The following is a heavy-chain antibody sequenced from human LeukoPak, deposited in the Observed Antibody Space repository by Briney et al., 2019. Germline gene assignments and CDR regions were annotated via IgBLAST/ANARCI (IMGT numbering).Heavy chain of an antibody. J-gene: IGHJ3*02. CDR3: ARTYDFGRGPPGDAFDN. CDR2: IDARSGIT. V-gene: IGHV3-48*01. D-gene: IGHD3-3*01. Sequence: YPGGSLRLSCAASGFTFTIFGLNWVRQAPGKGPEWVSYIDARSGITYYADSVQGRFTPSRDNARESVFLQMDSLRVDDTAVYYCARTYDFGRGPPGDAFDNWGPGTWVIVSS. CDR1: GFTFTIFG.